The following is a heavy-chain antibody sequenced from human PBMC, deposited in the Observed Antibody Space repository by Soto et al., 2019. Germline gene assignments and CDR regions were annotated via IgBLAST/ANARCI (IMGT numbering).Heavy chain of an antibody. CDR2: ISYDGSNK. Sequence: GGSLRLSCAASGFTFSSYGMHWVRQAPGKELEWVAVISYDGSNKYYADSVKGRFTISRDNSKNTLYLQMNSLRAEDTAVYYCAKELKVGGFGELITDDYWGQGTLVTVSS. V-gene: IGHV3-30*18. D-gene: IGHD3-10*01. J-gene: IGHJ4*02. CDR1: GFTFSSYG. CDR3: AKELKVGGFGELITDDY.